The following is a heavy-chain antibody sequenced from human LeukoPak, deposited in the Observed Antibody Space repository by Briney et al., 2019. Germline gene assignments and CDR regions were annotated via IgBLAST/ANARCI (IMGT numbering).Heavy chain of an antibody. V-gene: IGHV4-59*01. Sequence: TSETLSLTCTVSGDSITNYFWSWIRQPPRKGLEWIGYIYNSGSTNYNPSLNPSLKSRVTISVDTSKNQFFLRLSSVTAADAAVYFCARYYTGYSIDYWGQGTLVTVSS. CDR2: IYNSGST. CDR3: ARYYTGYSIDY. D-gene: IGHD5-12*01. J-gene: IGHJ4*02. CDR1: GDSITNYF.